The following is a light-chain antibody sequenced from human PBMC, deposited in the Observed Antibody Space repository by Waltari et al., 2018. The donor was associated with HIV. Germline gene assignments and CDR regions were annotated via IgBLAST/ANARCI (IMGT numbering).Light chain of an antibody. CDR3: QRYNSAPRT. V-gene: IGKV1-27*01. Sequence: DIQMTQSPSSLSGSVGDKITITCRASQDISNYVAWYQQKPGKIPQLLIYAASTSQSGVPSRFSGGGSGTEFNFTIRSLQPEDVGTYYCQRYNSAPRTFGQGSTV. CDR1: QDISNY. J-gene: IGKJ1*01. CDR2: AAS.